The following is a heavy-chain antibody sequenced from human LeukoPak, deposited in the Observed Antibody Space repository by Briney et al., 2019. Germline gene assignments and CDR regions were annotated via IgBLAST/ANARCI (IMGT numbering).Heavy chain of an antibody. J-gene: IGHJ4*02. D-gene: IGHD3-9*01. Sequence: SETLSLTCTVSGGSISSTGYYWDWIRQPPGKGLEWIGNIYYSGINYYNPSLRSRVTISVDTSKSQFSLKVSSVTAADAAVYYCARDDILTGSFDFWGQGTLVTVSS. CDR1: GGSISSTGYY. V-gene: IGHV4-39*02. CDR2: IYYSGIN. CDR3: ARDDILTGSFDF.